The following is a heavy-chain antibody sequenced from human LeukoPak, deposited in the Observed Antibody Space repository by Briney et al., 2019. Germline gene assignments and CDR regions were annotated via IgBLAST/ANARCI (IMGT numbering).Heavy chain of an antibody. V-gene: IGHV1-18*01. J-gene: IGHJ4*02. Sequence: ASVKVSCKASGYTFTSYGISWVRQAPGQGLEWMGWISAYNGNTNYAQKLQGRVTMTTDTSTSTAYMELRSLRSDGTAVYYCARDSCSGGSCYWNYFDYWGQGTLVTVSS. CDR1: GYTFTSYG. CDR3: ARDSCSGGSCYWNYFDY. D-gene: IGHD2-15*01. CDR2: ISAYNGNT.